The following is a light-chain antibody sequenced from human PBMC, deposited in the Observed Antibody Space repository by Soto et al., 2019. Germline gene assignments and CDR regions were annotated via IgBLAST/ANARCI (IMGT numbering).Light chain of an antibody. CDR3: HQRQYWPPIT. J-gene: IGKJ5*01. V-gene: IGKV3-15*01. Sequence: EIEMTQSPGTLSVSPGERATLSCRASQSITSNLAWYQQKPGQAPRLLISGASTRATGIPPRFSGSGSGTEFTLAISSLQSEDFAVYYCHQRQYWPPITFGQGTRLEIK. CDR2: GAS. CDR1: QSITSN.